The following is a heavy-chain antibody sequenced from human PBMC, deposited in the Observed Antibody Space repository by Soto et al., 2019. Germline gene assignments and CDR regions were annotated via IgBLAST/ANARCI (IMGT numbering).Heavy chain of an antibody. J-gene: IGHJ4*02. V-gene: IGHV1-69*01. D-gene: IGHD3-22*01. Sequence: QVQLVQSGAEVRKPGSSVKVSCKASGGTFSRHAISWVRQAPGQGLEWMGGIIPIFGTANHAQKFQGRVTIIADESTSTGYMELSSLRSEDKGMYYCARGWGYDSNDYYYAYWGQGTLVIVSS. CDR2: IIPIFGTA. CDR1: GGTFSRHA. CDR3: ARGWGYDSNDYYYAY.